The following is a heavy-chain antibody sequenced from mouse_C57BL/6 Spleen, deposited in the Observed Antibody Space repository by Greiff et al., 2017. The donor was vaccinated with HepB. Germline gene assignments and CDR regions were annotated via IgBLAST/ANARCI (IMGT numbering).Heavy chain of an antibody. CDR1: GFTFSDYG. D-gene: IGHD2-4*01. Sequence: EVMLVESGGGLVKPGGSLKLSCAASGFTFSDYGMHWVRQAPEKGLEWVAYISSGSSTIYYADTVKGRFTISRDNAKNTLFLQMTSLRSEDTAMYYCARGDYVPWFADWGQGTLVTVSA. J-gene: IGHJ3*01. CDR3: ARGDYVPWFAD. V-gene: IGHV5-17*01. CDR2: ISSGSSTI.